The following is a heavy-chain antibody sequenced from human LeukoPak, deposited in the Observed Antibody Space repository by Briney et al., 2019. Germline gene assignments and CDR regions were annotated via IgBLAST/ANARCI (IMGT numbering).Heavy chain of an antibody. Sequence: SGTLCLTCAVSGDCISSYYLSWIRQPPGKGLEWIWYIYYSGSTKYNPSLESRVTISVDTSKNQFSLKLSSVTAADTAVYYWARLARQYDWFDPWGQGTLVTVSS. CDR1: GDCISSYY. J-gene: IGHJ5*02. CDR2: IYYSGST. CDR3: ARLARQYDWFDP. V-gene: IGHV4-59*08. D-gene: IGHD4-11*01.